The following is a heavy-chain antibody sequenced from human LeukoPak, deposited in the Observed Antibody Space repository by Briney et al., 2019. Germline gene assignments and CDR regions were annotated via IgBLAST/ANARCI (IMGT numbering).Heavy chain of an antibody. D-gene: IGHD3-9*01. J-gene: IGHJ5*02. V-gene: IGHV3-15*01. CDR1: GFTFNNAW. CDR2: ILSKAEGVTT. CDR3: TTVFDWLLSAS. Sequence: GGSLRLSCAASGFTFNNAWMSWVRQAPGKGLEWVGRILSKAEGVTTDYAAPVQGRLSISRDDSMNTLFLQMNSLKTEDTAVYYCTTVFDWLLSASWGQGTLVTVSS.